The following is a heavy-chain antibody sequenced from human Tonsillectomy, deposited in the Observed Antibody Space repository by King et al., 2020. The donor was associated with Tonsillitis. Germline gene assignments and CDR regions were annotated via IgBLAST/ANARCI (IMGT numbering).Heavy chain of an antibody. Sequence: VQLVESGGGLVQPGGSLRLSCAASGFTFGSYVMSWVRQAPGKGLEWVSGISAGGYSTYYTDSVKGRFTISRDNSKNTLHLQMNSLRADDTAVYYCAKDIQQWPGDLDYWGQGTLVTVSS. D-gene: IGHD6-19*01. CDR2: ISAGGYST. J-gene: IGHJ4*02. V-gene: IGHV3-23*04. CDR3: AKDIQQWPGDLDY. CDR1: GFTFGSYV.